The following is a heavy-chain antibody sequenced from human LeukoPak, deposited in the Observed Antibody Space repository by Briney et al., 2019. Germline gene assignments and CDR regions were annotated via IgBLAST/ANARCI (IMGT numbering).Heavy chain of an antibody. CDR3: AREGGSYSFGFDY. Sequence: ASVKVSCKASGYTFTSYGISWVRQAPGQGLEWMGCINLYSGGAHYAQKFQDRLSMTRDTSINTAYMELSSLRSDDTAVYFCAREGGSYSFGFDYWGQGTLVTVSS. CDR2: INLYSGGA. CDR1: GYTFTSYG. V-gene: IGHV1-2*02. J-gene: IGHJ4*02. D-gene: IGHD1-26*01.